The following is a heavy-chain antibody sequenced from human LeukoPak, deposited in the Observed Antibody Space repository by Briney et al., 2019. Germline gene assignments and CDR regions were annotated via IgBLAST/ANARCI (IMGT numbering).Heavy chain of an antibody. Sequence: GGSLRLSCAASGFTFSSYSMNWVRQAPGKGLEWVSSISSSSSYIYYADSVKGRFTISRDNAKNSLYLQMNSLRAEDTAVYYCARGSGGYDPPDYWGQGTLVTVSS. J-gene: IGHJ4*02. CDR2: ISSSSSYI. CDR1: GFTFSSYS. V-gene: IGHV3-21*01. CDR3: ARGSGGYDPPDY. D-gene: IGHD5-12*01.